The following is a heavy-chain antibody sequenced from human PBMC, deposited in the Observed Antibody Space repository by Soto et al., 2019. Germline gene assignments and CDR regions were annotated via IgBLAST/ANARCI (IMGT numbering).Heavy chain of an antibody. CDR3: ARESHDILTGPPWVWYFDL. D-gene: IGHD3-9*01. CDR1: GGSFSGYY. CDR2: INDRGSI. Sequence: QVQLQQWGAGPLRPLETLSLTCGVSGGSFSGYYWAWIRQSPGKGLEWIGEINDRGSINYNPSLKSRVSISVDTSKNLYSLSLRSVTAADTAVYYGARESHDILTGPPWVWYFDLWGRGTLVTVSS. J-gene: IGHJ2*01. V-gene: IGHV4-34*01.